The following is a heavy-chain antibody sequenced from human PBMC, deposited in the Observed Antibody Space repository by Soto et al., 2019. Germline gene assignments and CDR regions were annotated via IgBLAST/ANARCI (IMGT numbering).Heavy chain of an antibody. J-gene: IGHJ5*02. CDR3: ARVTRNYYDSTWFDP. D-gene: IGHD3-22*01. CDR1: GGSVSSGSYY. V-gene: IGHV4-61*01. Sequence: SETLSLTCTVSGGSVSSGSYYWSWIRQPPGKGLEWIGYIYYSGSTNYNPSLKSRVTISVDTSKNQFSLKLSSVTAADTAVYYCARVTRNYYDSTWFDPWGQGTLVTVSS. CDR2: IYYSGST.